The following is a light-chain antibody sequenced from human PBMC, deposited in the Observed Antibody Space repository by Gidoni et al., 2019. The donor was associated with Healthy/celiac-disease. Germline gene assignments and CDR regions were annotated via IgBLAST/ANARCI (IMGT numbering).Light chain of an antibody. V-gene: IGKV3-11*01. CDR2: DAS. Sequence: EIVLTQSPATLSLSPGERATLSCRASQSVSSYLAGYQQKPGQAPRLLIYDASNRATGIPAMFRGSGSGTDFTLNISSLEPEDFAVYYCQQRSNFLTFGGGTKVEIK. CDR1: QSVSSY. CDR3: QQRSNFLT. J-gene: IGKJ4*01.